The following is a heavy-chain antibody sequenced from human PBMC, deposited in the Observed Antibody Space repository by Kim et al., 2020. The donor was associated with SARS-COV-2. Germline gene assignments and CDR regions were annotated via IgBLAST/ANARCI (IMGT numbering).Heavy chain of an antibody. J-gene: IGHJ3*02. Sequence: SVKVSCKASGGTFSSYAISWVRQAPGQGLEWMGRIIPIFGIANYAQKFQGRVTITADKSTSTAYMELSSLRSEDTAVYFCARDDSGYDLSAFDIWGQGTMVSVSS. CDR3: ARDDSGYDLSAFDI. CDR2: IIPIFGIA. V-gene: IGHV1-69*04. CDR1: GGTFSSYA. D-gene: IGHD5-12*01.